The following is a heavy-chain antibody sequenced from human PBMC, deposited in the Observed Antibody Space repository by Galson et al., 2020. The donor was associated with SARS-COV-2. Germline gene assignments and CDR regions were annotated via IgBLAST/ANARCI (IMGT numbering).Heavy chain of an antibody. CDR3: ARDPVVVVAATNDAVDS. CDR2: IQHSGGIT. CDR1: GYTFSSYY. D-gene: IGHD2-15*01. V-gene: IGHV1-46*01. Sequence: ASVKVPCKASGYTFSSYYKHWVRQAPGPGLEWTGIIQHSGGITSHPQKLQGRVTMTRDTSQNTVYMELNRLISYDTAVYYCARDPVVVVAATNDAVDSWGKGTMVTVSS. J-gene: IGHJ3*02.